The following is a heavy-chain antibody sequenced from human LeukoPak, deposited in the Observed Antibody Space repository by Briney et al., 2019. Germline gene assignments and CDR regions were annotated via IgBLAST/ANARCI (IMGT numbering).Heavy chain of an antibody. D-gene: IGHD3-22*01. J-gene: IGHJ4*02. CDR2: ISGSGGST. V-gene: IGHV3-23*01. CDR3: AKVRYDSSFY. Sequence: GGSLRLSCAASGFTFSSYAMSWVRQAPGKGLEWVSDISGSGGSTYYADSVKGRFTISRENYKNTLYLQMNSLRAEDTAVYYCAKVRYDSSFYWGQGTLVTVSS. CDR1: GFTFSSYA.